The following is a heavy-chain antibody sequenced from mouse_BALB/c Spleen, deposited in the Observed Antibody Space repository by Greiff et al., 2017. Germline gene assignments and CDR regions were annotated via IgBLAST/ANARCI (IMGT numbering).Heavy chain of an antibody. Sequence: VQLQQSGPGLVQPSQSLSITCTVSGFSLTSYGVHWVRQSPGKGLEWLGVIWSGGSTDYNAAFISRLSISKDNSKSQVFFKMNSLQANDTAIYYCARNLGSTVPQFAYWGQGTLVTVSA. CDR1: GFSLTSYG. CDR2: IWSGGST. V-gene: IGHV2-2*02. D-gene: IGHD1-1*01. CDR3: ARNLGSTVPQFAY. J-gene: IGHJ3*01.